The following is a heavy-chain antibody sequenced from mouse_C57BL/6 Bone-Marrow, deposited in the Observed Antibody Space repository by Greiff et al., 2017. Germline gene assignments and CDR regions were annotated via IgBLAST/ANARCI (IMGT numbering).Heavy chain of an antibody. V-gene: IGHV1-59*01. CDR3: ARGPYYGSSGAY. J-gene: IGHJ3*01. D-gene: IGHD1-1*01. CDR2: IDPSDSYP. Sequence: VQLQQSGAELVRPGTSVKLSCKASGYTFTSYWMHWVKQRPGQGLEWIGVIDPSDSYPNYNQKFKGKATLTVDTSSSTAYMQLSSLTSEDSAVYYCARGPYYGSSGAYWGQGTLVTVSA. CDR1: GYTFTSYW.